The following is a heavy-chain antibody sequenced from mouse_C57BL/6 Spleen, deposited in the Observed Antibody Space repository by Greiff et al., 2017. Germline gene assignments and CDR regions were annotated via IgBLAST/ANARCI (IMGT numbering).Heavy chain of an antibody. CDR1: GYAFSSSW. J-gene: IGHJ2*01. V-gene: IGHV1-82*01. D-gene: IGHD1-1*01. CDR3: ARRDYGSSYFDY. Sequence: QVQLKQSGPELVKPGASVKISCKASGYAFSSSWMNWVKQRPGKGLEWIGRIYPGDGETNYNGKFKGKATLTADQSSSTAYMQLSSLTSEDAAVYFCARRDYGSSYFDYWGQGTTLTVSS. CDR2: IYPGDGET.